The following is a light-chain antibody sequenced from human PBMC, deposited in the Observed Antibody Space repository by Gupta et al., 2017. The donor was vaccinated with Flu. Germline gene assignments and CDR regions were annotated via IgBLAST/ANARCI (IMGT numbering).Light chain of an antibody. Sequence: DIQMTQSPSTLSASLGGRVTITCRTSQDISTWLAWYQQKPGKAHKLMIFTASTLHSGVPSRFTGSGSETEFILTITNLQPDDSATYYCQQYKSLPYTFGQGTKLEIK. CDR2: TAS. CDR1: QDISTW. J-gene: IGKJ2*01. V-gene: IGKV1-5*03. CDR3: QQYKSLPYT.